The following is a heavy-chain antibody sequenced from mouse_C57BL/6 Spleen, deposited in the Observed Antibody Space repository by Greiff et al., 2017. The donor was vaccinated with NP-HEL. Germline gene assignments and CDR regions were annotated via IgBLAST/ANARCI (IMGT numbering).Heavy chain of an antibody. CDR1: GFTFSSYG. D-gene: IGHD2-4*01. CDR2: ISSGGSYT. V-gene: IGHV5-6*01. CDR3: ARAGIYYEYDWYFDV. Sequence: EVKLVESGGDLVKPGGSLKLSCAASGFTFSSYGMSWVRQTPDKRLEWVATISSGGSYTYYPDSVKGRFTISRDNAKNTLYLQMSSLKSEDTAMYYCARAGIYYEYDWYFDVWGTGTTVTVAS. J-gene: IGHJ1*03.